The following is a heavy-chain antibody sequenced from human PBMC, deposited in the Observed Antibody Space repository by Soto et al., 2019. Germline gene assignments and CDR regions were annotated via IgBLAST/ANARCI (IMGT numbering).Heavy chain of an antibody. J-gene: IGHJ3*02. CDR2: INPTGSMT. V-gene: IGHV1-46*01. CDR3: ARDTGYDHDAFDI. Sequence: ASVKVSCKAFGHSFITSYHMHWVRQAPGQGLEWMGIINPTGSMTSYSQKFQGRLTMTRDTSTATDYMELSNLTSEDTALYFCARDTGYDHDAFDIWGQGTMVTVSS. D-gene: IGHD5-12*01. CDR1: GHSFITSYH.